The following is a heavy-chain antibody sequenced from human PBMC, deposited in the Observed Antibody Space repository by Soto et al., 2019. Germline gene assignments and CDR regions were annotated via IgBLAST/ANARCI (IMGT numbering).Heavy chain of an antibody. Sequence: GSLRLPCCAPGLTFRRFTMNWVRQAPGKGLEWVSTISSNSAYIYYTDALRGRFTISRDNAKNSLHLQMNSLRAEDTAVYYCTRDASRDSSARGWFDPWGPGTLVTVSS. CDR2: ISSNSAYI. CDR3: TRDASRDSSARGWFDP. CDR1: GLTFRRFT. D-gene: IGHD6-13*01. J-gene: IGHJ5*02. V-gene: IGHV3-21*01.